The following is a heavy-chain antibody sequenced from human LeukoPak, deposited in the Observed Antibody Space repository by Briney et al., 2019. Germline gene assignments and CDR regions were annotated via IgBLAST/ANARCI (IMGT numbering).Heavy chain of an antibody. CDR1: GFTFSSYA. Sequence: GGSLRLSCAASGFTFSSYAMSWVRQAPGKGLEWVSAISGSGGSTYYADSVKGRFTISRDNSKNTLYLQMNSLRAEDTAVYYCAKEPYDFWSGYYYPFDYWGQGTLVTVSS. CDR3: AKEPYDFWSGYYYPFDY. CDR2: ISGSGGST. J-gene: IGHJ4*02. D-gene: IGHD3-3*01. V-gene: IGHV3-23*01.